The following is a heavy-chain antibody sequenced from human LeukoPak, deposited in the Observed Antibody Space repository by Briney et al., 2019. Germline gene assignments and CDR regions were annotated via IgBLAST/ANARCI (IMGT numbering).Heavy chain of an antibody. D-gene: IGHD6-13*01. CDR1: GGSISSSNW. CDR3: ARLGSAAGGSRYFDY. J-gene: IGHJ4*02. Sequence: SGTLSLTCAVSGGSISSSNWWSWVRQPPGKGLEWIGEIYHSGSTNYNPSLKSRVTISVDKSKNQFSLKLSSVTAADTAVYYCARLGSAAGGSRYFDYWGQGTLVTVSS. V-gene: IGHV4-4*02. CDR2: IYHSGST.